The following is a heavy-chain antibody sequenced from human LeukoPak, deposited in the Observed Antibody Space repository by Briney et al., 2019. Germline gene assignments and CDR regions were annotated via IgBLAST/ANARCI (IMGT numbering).Heavy chain of an antibody. D-gene: IGHD2-15*01. V-gene: IGHV3-9*01. CDR3: AKDRTATPDAFDI. Sequence: PPGRSLRLSCVASVFTFGDYAMHWVRQAPGKGLEWDSGISWNSGLIGYADSVKGRFTISRDNTKNSLYLQMNSLRTEDTALYYCAKDRTATPDAFDIWGQGTMVTVSS. CDR2: ISWNSGLI. CDR1: VFTFGDYA. J-gene: IGHJ3*02.